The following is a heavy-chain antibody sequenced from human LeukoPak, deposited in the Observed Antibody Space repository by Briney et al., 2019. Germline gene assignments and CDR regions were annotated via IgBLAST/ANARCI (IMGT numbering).Heavy chain of an antibody. J-gene: IGHJ6*03. CDR1: GFTFSSYA. V-gene: IGHV3-23*01. Sequence: QPGGSLRLSCAASGFTFSSYAMRWVRQAPGKGLEWVSGISGSGDNTYYADSVKGRFTISRDNYKNMLYLQMNSLRAEDTAVYYCAKNNYDSQTWWYYYYYMDVWGKGTTVTVSS. CDR3: AKNNYDSQTWWYYYYYMDV. CDR2: ISGSGDNT. D-gene: IGHD3-22*01.